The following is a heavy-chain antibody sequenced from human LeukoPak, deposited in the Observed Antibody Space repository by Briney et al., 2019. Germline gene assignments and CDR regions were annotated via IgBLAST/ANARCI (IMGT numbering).Heavy chain of an antibody. J-gene: IGHJ4*02. CDR1: GFTFSGYW. V-gene: IGHV3-7*01. Sequence: GESLGLSCAASGFTFSGYWMSWVRQAPGKGLEWVANIQQDGNEKYYLDSVKGRFTISRDNAKNSLYLQMNSLRAEDTAVYYCARDARVVLDYWGQGTLVTVFS. CDR2: IQQDGNEK. CDR3: ARDARVVLDY. D-gene: IGHD2/OR15-2a*01.